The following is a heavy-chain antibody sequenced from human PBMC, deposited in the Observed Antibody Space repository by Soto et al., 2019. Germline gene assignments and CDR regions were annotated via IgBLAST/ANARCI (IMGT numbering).Heavy chain of an antibody. Sequence: QVQLVQSGAEVKKPGASVKVSCKASGYTFTSYDINWVRQATGQGLEWMGWINPDTGNTGYAQKFQGRVTVTRDTSTSTVYMELSSLRSEDTAVYYCARVGYLFSALEYNWFDPWGQGTLVTVSS. V-gene: IGHV1-8*01. CDR3: ARVGYLFSALEYNWFDP. CDR1: GYTFTSYD. J-gene: IGHJ5*02. CDR2: INPDTGNT. D-gene: IGHD6-13*01.